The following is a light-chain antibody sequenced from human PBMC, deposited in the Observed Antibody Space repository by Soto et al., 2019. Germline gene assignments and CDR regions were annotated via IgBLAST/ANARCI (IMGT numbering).Light chain of an antibody. Sequence: EIVLTQSPGTLSLSPGERATLSCRASQSVSSSYLAWYQQKPGQAPRLLIYGASTRATGIPDRCSRRGSGTDFTLTISRLEPEDFVVYYCQQYGSSPELTFGGGNKVEIK. J-gene: IGKJ4*01. CDR1: QSVSSSY. CDR3: QQYGSSPELT. V-gene: IGKV3-20*01. CDR2: GAS.